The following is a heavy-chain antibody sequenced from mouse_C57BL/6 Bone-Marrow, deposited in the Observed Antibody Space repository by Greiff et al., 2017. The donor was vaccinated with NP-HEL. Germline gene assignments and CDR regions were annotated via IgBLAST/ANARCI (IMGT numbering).Heavy chain of an antibody. V-gene: IGHV5-4*01. CDR1: GFTFSSYA. CDR2: ISDGGSYT. Sequence: EVQRVESGGGLVKPGGSLKLSCAASGFTFSSYAMSWVRQTPEKRLEWVATISDGGSYTYYPDNVKGRFTISRDNAKNNLYLQMSHLKSEDTAMYYCARDGSYYPGDYWGQGTTLTVSS. D-gene: IGHD2-12*01. CDR3: ARDGSYYPGDY. J-gene: IGHJ2*01.